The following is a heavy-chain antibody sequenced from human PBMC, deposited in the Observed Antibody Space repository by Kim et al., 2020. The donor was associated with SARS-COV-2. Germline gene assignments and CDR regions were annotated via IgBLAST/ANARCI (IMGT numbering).Heavy chain of an antibody. CDR2: ISSSSSSYI. CDR3: ARDLMGLRYFDWLLTEGMDV. CDR1: GFTFSSYS. V-gene: IGHV3-21*01. J-gene: IGHJ6*02. D-gene: IGHD3-9*01. Sequence: GGSLRLSCAASGFTFSSYSMNWVRQAPGKGLEWVSSISSSSSSYIYYADSVKGRFTISRDNAKNSLYLQMNSLRAEDTAVYYCARDLMGLRYFDWLLTEGMDVWGQGTTVTVSS.